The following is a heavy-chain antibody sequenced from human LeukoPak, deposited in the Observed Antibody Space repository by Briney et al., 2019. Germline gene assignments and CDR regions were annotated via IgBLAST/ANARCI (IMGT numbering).Heavy chain of an antibody. CDR1: GFTFSTYN. CDR2: ISSSSSTI. Sequence: GGSLRLSCAASGFTFSTYNMNWVRRAPGKGLEWVSYISSSSSTIYYADSVKGRFTISRDNGKNSLYLQMNSLRAEDTAVYYCAKTKNDSSGYYYEPDAFDIWGQGTMVTVSS. V-gene: IGHV3-48*01. CDR3: AKTKNDSSGYYYEPDAFDI. J-gene: IGHJ3*02. D-gene: IGHD3-22*01.